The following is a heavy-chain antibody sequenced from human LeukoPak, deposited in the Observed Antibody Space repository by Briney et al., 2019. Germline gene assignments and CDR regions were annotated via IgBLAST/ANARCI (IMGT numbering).Heavy chain of an antibody. CDR1: GFIFSNDA. CDR3: AKGSYYDSSGSFYFDY. V-gene: IGHV3-33*06. J-gene: IGHJ4*02. D-gene: IGHD3-22*01. Sequence: GRSLGLSCAASGFIFSNDAMHWVRQAPGKGLEWVAFIWFDGSNKHYADSVKGRFTISRDNSEDTLYVQVNSLGTEDTAAYYCAKGSYYDSSGSFYFDYWGQGTLVTVSS. CDR2: IWFDGSNK.